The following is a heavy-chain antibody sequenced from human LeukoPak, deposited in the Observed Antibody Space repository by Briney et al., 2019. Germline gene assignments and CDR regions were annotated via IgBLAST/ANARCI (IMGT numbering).Heavy chain of an antibody. CDR3: AKDGPRRIPYYMDV. CDR2: IRYDGSNK. V-gene: IGHV3-30*02. J-gene: IGHJ6*03. D-gene: IGHD3-16*01. CDR1: GLTFVSYG. Sequence: PGGSLRLSGAGLGLTFVSYGMHWFGRPQGKGLEGVAFIRYDGSNKYYADSVKGRITISRDNSNNTLYLQMNSLRAEDTAVYYCAKDGPRRIPYYMDVWGKGTTVTISS.